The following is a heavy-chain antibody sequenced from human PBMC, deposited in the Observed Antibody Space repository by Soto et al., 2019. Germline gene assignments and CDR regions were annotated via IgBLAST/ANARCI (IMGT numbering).Heavy chain of an antibody. V-gene: IGHV1-46*01. CDR3: ALKVVTYYDN. J-gene: IGHJ4*02. CDR1: GYSFTSTY. Sequence: QVQLVQSGAEVKKPGASVRISCRASGYSFTSTYVHWVRQAPGQGPEWMGIINPAGGTTYYAQKFQGRLTITRDTSTDTVFMDLNDLTSEDTAGYFCALKVVTYYDNWGQGTLLTVSS. CDR2: INPAGGTT. D-gene: IGHD2-21*02.